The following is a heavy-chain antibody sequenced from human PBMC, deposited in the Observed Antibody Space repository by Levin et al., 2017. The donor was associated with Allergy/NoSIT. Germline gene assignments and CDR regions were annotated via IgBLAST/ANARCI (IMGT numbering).Heavy chain of an antibody. Sequence: GASVKVSCKVSGYTLTELSMHWVRQAPGKGLEWMGGFDPEDGETIYAQKFQGRVTMTEDTSTDTAYMELSSLRSEDTAVYYCATTYLHCSGGSCYSGGNWFDPWGQGTLVTVSS. CDR1: GYTLTELS. V-gene: IGHV1-24*01. CDR3: ATTYLHCSGGSCYSGGNWFDP. CDR2: FDPEDGET. J-gene: IGHJ5*02. D-gene: IGHD2-15*01.